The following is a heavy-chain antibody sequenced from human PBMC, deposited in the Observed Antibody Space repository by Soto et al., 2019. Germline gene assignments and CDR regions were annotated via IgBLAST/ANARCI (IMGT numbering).Heavy chain of an antibody. CDR2: INPSGGST. J-gene: IGHJ3*02. Sequence: GASVKVSCKASGGTFSSYTISWVRQAPGQGLEWMGIINPSGGSTSYAQKFQGRVTMTRDTSTSTVYMELSSLRSEDTAVYYCARDDYGDYVYAFDIWGQGTMVTVSS. CDR1: GGTFSSYT. CDR3: ARDDYGDYVYAFDI. V-gene: IGHV1-46*03. D-gene: IGHD4-17*01.